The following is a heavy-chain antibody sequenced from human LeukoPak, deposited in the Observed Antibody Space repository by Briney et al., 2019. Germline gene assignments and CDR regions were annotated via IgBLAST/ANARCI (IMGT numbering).Heavy chain of an antibody. D-gene: IGHD3-22*01. J-gene: IGHJ4*02. CDR2: INSDGSST. V-gene: IGHV3-74*01. CDR3: ARAPDYNDSGGY. CDR1: GFTFSSYW. Sequence: PGGSLRLSCAASGFTFSSYWMHWVRQAPGKGLVWVSRINSDGSSTTYADSVKGRFTISRDNAKKTLYLLMNSLRVEDTAVYYCARAPDYNDSGGYWGQGTLATVSS.